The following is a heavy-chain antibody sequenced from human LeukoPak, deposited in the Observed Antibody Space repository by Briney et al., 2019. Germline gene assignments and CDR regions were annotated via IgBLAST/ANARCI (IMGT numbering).Heavy chain of an antibody. CDR1: GFAFSNFW. CDR2: INSDATRA. J-gene: IGHJ4*02. Sequence: PGGSLRVSCAASGFAFSNFWMHWVRQAPGKGLVWVSLINSDATRARYADSVKGRFTISRDNAKNTIYLQMDSLRAEDTAVYYCVRGRVGGVDYWGQGTLVTVSS. V-gene: IGHV3-74*01. CDR3: VRGRVGGVDY. D-gene: IGHD1-26*01.